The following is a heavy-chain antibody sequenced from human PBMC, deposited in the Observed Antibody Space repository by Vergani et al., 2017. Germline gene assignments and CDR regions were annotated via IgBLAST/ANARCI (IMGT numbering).Heavy chain of an antibody. J-gene: IGHJ6*02. Sequence: QVQLQESGPRLVRPSQTLSLTCTVSGGSINTGAYYWSWIRQPAGKGLEWIGRVYTSGMTNYNPSHKSRVTILVDRSKSQLSLKLTSVTAGDTAVYFCARELSYYYRSVSDHHNPYYYEGMDVWGPGTKVTVSS. CDR1: GGSINTGAYY. CDR3: ARELSYYYRSVSDHHNPYYYEGMDV. CDR2: VYTSGMT. D-gene: IGHD3-10*01. V-gene: IGHV4-61*02.